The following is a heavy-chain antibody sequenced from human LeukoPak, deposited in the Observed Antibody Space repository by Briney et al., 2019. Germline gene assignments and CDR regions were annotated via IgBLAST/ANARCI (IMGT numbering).Heavy chain of an antibody. CDR3: ARLWGRGYSYGLAFDY. CDR2: IYPADSDT. D-gene: IGHD5-18*01. CDR1: GYSFTCYW. Sequence: GESLKISCKGSGYSFTCYWIGWVRQMPGKGLEWMGIIYPADSDTRYSPSFQGQVTISADKSISTAYLQWSSLKASDTAMYYCARLWGRGYSYGLAFDYWGQGTLVTVSS. V-gene: IGHV5-51*01. J-gene: IGHJ4*02.